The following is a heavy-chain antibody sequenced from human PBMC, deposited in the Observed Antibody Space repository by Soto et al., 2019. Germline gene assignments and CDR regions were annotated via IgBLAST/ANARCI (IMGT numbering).Heavy chain of an antibody. V-gene: IGHV1-3*01. CDR3: ARGRGIAAAGWVHNYYYYYGMDV. CDR2: INAGNGNT. J-gene: IGHJ6*02. Sequence: ASVKVSCKASGYTFTSYAMHWVRQAPGQRLEWMGWINAGNGNTKYSQKFQGRVTITRDTSASTAYMELSSLRSEDTAVYYCARGRGIAAAGWVHNYYYYYGMDVWGQGTTVTVSS. CDR1: GYTFTSYA. D-gene: IGHD6-13*01.